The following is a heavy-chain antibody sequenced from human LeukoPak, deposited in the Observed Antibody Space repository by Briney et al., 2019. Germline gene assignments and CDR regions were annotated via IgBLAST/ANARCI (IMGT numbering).Heavy chain of an antibody. J-gene: IGHJ4*02. CDR2: IIPIFGTA. CDR3: ARGGTYYYDSSGYYTGTY. Sequence: SVKVSCKASGGTFISYAISWVRQAPGQGLEWMGGIIPIFGTANYAQKFQGRVTITADESTSTAYMELSSLRSEDTAVYYCARGGTYYYDSSGYYTGTYWGQGTLVTVSS. V-gene: IGHV1-69*13. D-gene: IGHD3-22*01. CDR1: GGTFISYA.